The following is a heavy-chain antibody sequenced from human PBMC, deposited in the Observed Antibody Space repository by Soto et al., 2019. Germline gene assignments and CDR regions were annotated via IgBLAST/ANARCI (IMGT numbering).Heavy chain of an antibody. J-gene: IGHJ4*02. CDR3: ARGGAGYYDSSGYYYEVDYFDY. V-gene: IGHV3-11*04. D-gene: IGHD3-22*01. CDR2: ISSSSSTI. CDR1: GFTFSDYY. Sequence: GGSLRLSCAASGFTFSDYYMSWIRQAPGKGLEWVSYISSSSSTIYYADSVKGRFTISRDNAKNSLYLQMNSLRDEDTAVYYCARGGAGYYDSSGYYYEVDYFDYWGQGTLVTVSS.